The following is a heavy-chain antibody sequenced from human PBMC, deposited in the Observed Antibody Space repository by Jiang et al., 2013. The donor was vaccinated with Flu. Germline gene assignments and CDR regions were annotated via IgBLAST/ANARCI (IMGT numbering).Heavy chain of an antibody. J-gene: IGHJ4*02. CDR1: GFRFDDYA. CDR2: IGASGGGP. Sequence: QLVESGGGLVQPGRSLRLSCAASGFRFDDYAMHWVRRPPGKGLEWVSIIGASGGGPYYADSVKGRFTISRDNSKNTLYLQMNSLRVEDTAIYYCAKGEGDTFSLSFDYWGQGTLATVSS. D-gene: IGHD2-21*02. V-gene: IGHV3-23*04. CDR3: AKGEGDTFSLSFDY.